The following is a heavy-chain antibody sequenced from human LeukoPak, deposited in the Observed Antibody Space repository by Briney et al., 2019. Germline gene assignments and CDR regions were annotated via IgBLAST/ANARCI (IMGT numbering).Heavy chain of an antibody. J-gene: IGHJ4*02. V-gene: IGHV3-23*01. CDR2: ISGSGGSP. CDR3: PKDWGHGDQRGDY. Sequence: GGSLRLSCAASRFTFSSYAMSWVRQAPGKGLEWVSAISGSGGSPSYADSVKGRFTISRDNSKNTLYLQMNSLTAEDTAVYSCPKDWGHGDQRGDYWGQGTLVTVSS. CDR1: RFTFSSYA. D-gene: IGHD4-17*01.